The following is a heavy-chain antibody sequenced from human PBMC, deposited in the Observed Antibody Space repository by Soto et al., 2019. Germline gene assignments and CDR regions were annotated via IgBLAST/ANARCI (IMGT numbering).Heavy chain of an antibody. D-gene: IGHD2-8*01. V-gene: IGHV4-38-2*02. Sequence: SETLSLTCAVSGYSISSGYYWGWIRQPPGKGLEWIGSIYHSGSAYYNPSLKSRVTISVDTSKNQFSLKLSSVTAADTAVYYCARDRYAGFDPWGQGTLVTVSS. CDR1: GYSISSGYY. CDR2: IYHSGSA. J-gene: IGHJ5*02. CDR3: ARDRYAGFDP.